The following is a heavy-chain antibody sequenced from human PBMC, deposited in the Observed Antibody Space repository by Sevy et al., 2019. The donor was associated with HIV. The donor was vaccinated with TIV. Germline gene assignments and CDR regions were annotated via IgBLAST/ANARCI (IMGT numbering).Heavy chain of an antibody. J-gene: IGHJ6*02. D-gene: IGHD5-18*01. CDR1: GGTFSSYA. CDR3: ARDSYGCNSGDLYYYYFYGMDV. CDR2: IIPIFGTA. Sequence: ASVKVSCKASGGTFSSYAISWVRQAPGQGLEWMGGIIPIFGTANYAQKFQGRVTITADESTGTAYMERSSLRSEDTAVYYCARDSYGCNSGDLYYYYFYGMDVWGQGTTVTVSS. V-gene: IGHV1-69*13.